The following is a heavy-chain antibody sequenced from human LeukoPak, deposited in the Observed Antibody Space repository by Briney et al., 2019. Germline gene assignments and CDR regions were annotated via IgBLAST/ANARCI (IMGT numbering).Heavy chain of an antibody. J-gene: IGHJ4*02. D-gene: IGHD3-10*01. CDR3: ASGVSYYGSGSHNFDY. CDR2: IYYSGST. CDR1: GGSISSYY. Sequence: SETLSLTCTVSGGSISSYYWSWIRQPPGKGLEWIGYIYYSGSTNYNPSLKSRVTISVDTSKNQFSLKLSSMTAADTAVYYCASGVSYYGSGSHNFDYWGQGTLVTVSS. V-gene: IGHV4-59*01.